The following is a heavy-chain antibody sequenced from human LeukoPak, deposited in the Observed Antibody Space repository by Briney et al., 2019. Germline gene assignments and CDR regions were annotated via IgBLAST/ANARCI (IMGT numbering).Heavy chain of an antibody. CDR2: IYTSGST. CDR1: GGSISSYF. J-gene: IGHJ4*02. CDR3: AREVAGIAVVL. D-gene: IGHD6-19*01. V-gene: IGHV4-4*07. Sequence: PSDPLPHPRTVSGGSISSYFWSGIRPPAGKGLAWIGRIYTSGSTNYNPSLTSRVTMSVGTSKHQFSLTLSSVTAADTAVYYCAREVAGIAVVLWGQGTLVTVSS.